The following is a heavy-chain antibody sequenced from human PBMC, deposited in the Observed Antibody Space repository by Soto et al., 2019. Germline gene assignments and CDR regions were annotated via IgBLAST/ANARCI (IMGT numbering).Heavy chain of an antibody. CDR3: ARYRREAVAGYTLDD. J-gene: IGHJ4*02. D-gene: IGHD6-13*01. Sequence: SETLSLTCTVSGGSISSNYWTWIRQPPGKGLEWIGYVYNSGSTNYNPSLKSRVTISEDTSKSQFSLKVTSMTAADTAAYYCARYRREAVAGYTLDDWGQGILVTVSS. V-gene: IGHV4-59*01. CDR1: GGSISSNY. CDR2: VYNSGST.